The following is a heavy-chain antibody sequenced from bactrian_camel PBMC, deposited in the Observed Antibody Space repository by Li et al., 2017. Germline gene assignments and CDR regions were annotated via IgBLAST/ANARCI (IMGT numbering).Heavy chain of an antibody. D-gene: IGHD1*01. Sequence: HVQLVESGGGSVQAGGSLRLSCQISRSRISTSCMGWFRQAPGKEREGVAAIGVDGRTSAADSVKGRFTIARDNAKSMVYLQMERLKSEDTALYYCAKDAGFWALDFGPWGQGTQVTVS. CDR1: RSRISTSC. CDR2: IGVDGRT. J-gene: IGHJ6*01. V-gene: IGHV3S53*01. CDR3: AKDAGFWALDFGP.